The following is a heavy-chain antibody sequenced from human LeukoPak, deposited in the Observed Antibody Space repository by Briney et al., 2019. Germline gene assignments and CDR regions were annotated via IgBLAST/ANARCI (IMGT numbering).Heavy chain of an antibody. CDR1: GGTFSSYA. D-gene: IGHD1-26*01. Sequence: SVKVSCKXSGGTFSSYAISWVRQAPGQGLERMGGIIPIFGTANYSQKFQCRIAIDADESTSTVYMERSSVKAEDADVCYCARKQGSIVGANGDYIWGQGTMVTVSS. V-gene: IGHV1-69*13. CDR3: ARKQGSIVGANGDYI. J-gene: IGHJ3*02. CDR2: IIPIFGTA.